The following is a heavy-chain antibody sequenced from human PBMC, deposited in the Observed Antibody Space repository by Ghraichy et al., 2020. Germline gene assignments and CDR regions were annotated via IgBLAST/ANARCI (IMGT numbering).Heavy chain of an antibody. CDR3: ARGFSGRLIDY. CDR2: INHSGST. D-gene: IGHD3-10*01. Sequence: SETLSLTCAVYGGSFSGYYWSWIRQPPGKGLEWIGEINHSGSTNYNPSLKSRVTISVDTSKNQFSLKLSSVTAADTAVYYCARGFSGRLIDYWGQGTLVTVSS. CDR1: GGSFSGYY. V-gene: IGHV4-34*01. J-gene: IGHJ4*02.